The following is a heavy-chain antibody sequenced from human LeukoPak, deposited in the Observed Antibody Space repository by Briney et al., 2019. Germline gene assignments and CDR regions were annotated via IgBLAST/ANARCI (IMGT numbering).Heavy chain of an antibody. CDR2: INYSGTT. D-gene: IGHD3-9*01. J-gene: IGHJ4*02. CDR3: ARHGYDTGNFQAHFDY. Sequence: SETLSLTCTVSGGSISSYFWSWIRQPPGKGLQWIGYINYSGTTNHNPSLTSRVTVSVGTSNNQFSLKLSSVTAADTAVYYCARHGYDTGNFQAHFDYWGQGILVTVSS. V-gene: IGHV4-59*08. CDR1: GGSISSYF.